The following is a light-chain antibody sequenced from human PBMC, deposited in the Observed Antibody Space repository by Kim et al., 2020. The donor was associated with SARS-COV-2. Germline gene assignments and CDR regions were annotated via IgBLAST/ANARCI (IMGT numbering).Light chain of an antibody. CDR2: GAS. Sequence: PGKSATPFRSASQIVCSNLAWYQQKPGQAPRLLIYGASTRATGIPARFSGSGSGTEFTLTISSLQSEDFAVYYCQQYNNWPPWTFGQGTKVDIK. CDR1: QIVCSN. CDR3: QQYNNWPPWT. V-gene: IGKV3-15*01. J-gene: IGKJ1*01.